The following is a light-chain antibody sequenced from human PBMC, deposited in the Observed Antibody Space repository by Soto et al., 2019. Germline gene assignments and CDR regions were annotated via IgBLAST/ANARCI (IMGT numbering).Light chain of an antibody. V-gene: IGKV3-15*01. CDR1: QSVVSE. CDR2: GAS. CDR3: QQYNNWPRT. J-gene: IGKJ1*01. Sequence: EIVMTQSPATLSVSPGQRATLSCRAIQSVVSELAWYHQKPGQAPRLLIYGASTRATGIPARFSGSGSGTEFTPTINSLQSEDFAVYYCQQYNNWPRTFGQGTKVDIK.